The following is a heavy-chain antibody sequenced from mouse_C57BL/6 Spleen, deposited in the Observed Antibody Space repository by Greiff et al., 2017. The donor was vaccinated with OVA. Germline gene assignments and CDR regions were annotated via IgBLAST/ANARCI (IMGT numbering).Heavy chain of an antibody. Sequence: EVMLVESGGGLVKPGGSLKLSCAASGFTFSSYAMSWVRQTPEKRLEWVATISDGGSYTYYPDNVKGRFTISRDNAKNNLYLQMSHLKSEDTAMYYCARDQGVEAWFAYWGQGTLVTVSA. J-gene: IGHJ3*01. CDR2: ISDGGSYT. V-gene: IGHV5-4*01. CDR1: GFTFSSYA. CDR3: ARDQGVEAWFAY. D-gene: IGHD1-1*01.